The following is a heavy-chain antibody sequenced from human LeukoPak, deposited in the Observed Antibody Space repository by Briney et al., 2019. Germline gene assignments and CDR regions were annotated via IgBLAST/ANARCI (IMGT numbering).Heavy chain of an antibody. CDR2: IIPIFGTA. Sequence: ASVKVSCKASGGTFSSYAISCVRQAPGQGLEWMGGIIPIFGTANYAQKFQGRVTITADESTSTASMELSSLRSEDTAVYYCAREGYSYGYGAFDIWGQGTMVTVSS. CDR3: AREGYSYGYGAFDI. CDR1: GGTFSSYA. D-gene: IGHD5-18*01. V-gene: IGHV1-69*13. J-gene: IGHJ3*02.